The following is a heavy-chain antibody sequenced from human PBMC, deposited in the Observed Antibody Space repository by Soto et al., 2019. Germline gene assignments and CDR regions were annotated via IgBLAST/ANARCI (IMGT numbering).Heavy chain of an antibody. Sequence: EVQLLESGGGLIQPGGSLRLSCAASGFTFGTYGMGWVRQAPGKGLEWVSTITGGNTYYAASVKGRFTISRDNYKNTLYLQMSSLRAEDTALYYCAKDKERGGYDSVFDSWGQGTLVTVSS. V-gene: IGHV3-23*01. CDR1: GFTFGTYG. CDR2: ITGGNT. J-gene: IGHJ4*02. D-gene: IGHD3-3*01. CDR3: AKDKERGGYDSVFDS.